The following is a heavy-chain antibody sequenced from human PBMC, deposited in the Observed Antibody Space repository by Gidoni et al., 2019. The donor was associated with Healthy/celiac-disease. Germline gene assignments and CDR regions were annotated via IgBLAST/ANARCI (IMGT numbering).Heavy chain of an antibody. J-gene: IGHJ4*02. V-gene: IGHV4-39*01. CDR1: GGSISSSSYY. Sequence: QLQLQESGPGLVKPSETLSLTCTVSGGSISSSSYYWGWIRQPPGKGLEWLGSIYYSGSTYYNPSLKSRVTISVDTSKNQFSRKLSSVTAADTAVYYCARLRDEYSSSWYGYWGQGTLVTVSS. CDR2: IYYSGST. D-gene: IGHD6-13*01. CDR3: ARLRDEYSSSWYGY.